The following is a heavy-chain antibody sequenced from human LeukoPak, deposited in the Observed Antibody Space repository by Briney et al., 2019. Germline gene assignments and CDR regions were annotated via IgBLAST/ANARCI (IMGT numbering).Heavy chain of an antibody. Sequence: SETLSLTCTVSGGSISSSSYYWGWIRQPPGKGLEWIGSIYYSGSTYYNPSLKSRVTISVDTSKNQFSLKLSSVTAADTAVYYCARREGIGGEWFDPWGRGTLVTVSS. D-gene: IGHD3-16*01. CDR1: GGSISSSSYY. CDR2: IYYSGST. CDR3: ARREGIGGEWFDP. J-gene: IGHJ5*02. V-gene: IGHV4-39*01.